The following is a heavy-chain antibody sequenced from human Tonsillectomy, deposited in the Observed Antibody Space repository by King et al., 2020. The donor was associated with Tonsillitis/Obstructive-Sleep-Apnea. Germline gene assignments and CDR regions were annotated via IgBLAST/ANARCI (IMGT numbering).Heavy chain of an antibody. CDR1: GFTFDGYA. CDR3: TKSVGTTVTSYFDY. CDR2: ISWNSGSI. J-gene: IGHJ4*02. D-gene: IGHD4-17*01. V-gene: IGHV3-9*01. Sequence: VQLVESGGGLVQPGRSLRLSCAASGFTFDGYAMHWVRQAPGEGMDWVSGISWNSGSIFYADSVKGRLTNSRDNAKNSLYLQMISLRSEDTALYYCTKSVGTTVTSYFDYWGQGTLVTVSS.